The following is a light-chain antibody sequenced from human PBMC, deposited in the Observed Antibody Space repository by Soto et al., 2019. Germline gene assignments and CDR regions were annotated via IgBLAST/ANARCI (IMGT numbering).Light chain of an antibody. Sequence: QSVLTQPPSASGSPGQSVTISCTGTSSDVGGYNYVSWYQQHPGKAPKLMIYEVSKRPSGVPDRFSGSKSGNTASLTVSGLQAEDEADYYCSSYAGSNNPVVFGGGTKLTAL. CDR3: SSYAGSNNPVV. J-gene: IGLJ2*01. CDR1: SSDVGGYNY. CDR2: EVS. V-gene: IGLV2-8*01.